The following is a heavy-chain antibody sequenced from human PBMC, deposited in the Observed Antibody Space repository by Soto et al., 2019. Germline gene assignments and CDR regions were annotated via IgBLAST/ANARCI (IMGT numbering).Heavy chain of an antibody. Sequence: GGSLRLSCAASGFTFSSYGMHWVRQAPGKGLEWVAVISYDGSNKYYADSVKGRFTISRDNSKNTLYLQMNSLRAEDTAVYYCAKLRYDSSGPSPLDYWGQGTLVTVSS. CDR2: ISYDGSNK. D-gene: IGHD3-22*01. CDR1: GFTFSSYG. CDR3: AKLRYDSSGPSPLDY. J-gene: IGHJ4*02. V-gene: IGHV3-30*18.